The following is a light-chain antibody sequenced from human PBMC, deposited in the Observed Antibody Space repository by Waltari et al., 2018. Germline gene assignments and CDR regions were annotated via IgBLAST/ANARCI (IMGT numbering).Light chain of an antibody. Sequence: QPVLTQPPSVSGTPGQRVTISCSGSRSNIGDFSVNWYQHLPGSAPRLLIYSDYQRPSWVPDRVSGSKSGTSASLVVSGLQSDDEADYYCAAWDDSLSGVVFGGGTKLTVL. CDR3: AAWDDSLSGVV. CDR1: RSNIGDFS. J-gene: IGLJ2*01. CDR2: SDY. V-gene: IGLV1-44*01.